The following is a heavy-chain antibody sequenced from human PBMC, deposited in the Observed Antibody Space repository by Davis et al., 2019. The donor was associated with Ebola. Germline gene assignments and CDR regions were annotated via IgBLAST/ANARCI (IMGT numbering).Heavy chain of an antibody. CDR3: AHSHGWY. Sequence: GESLKISCAASGFTFSSYGMHWVRQAPGKGLEWVAFIRYDGSNKYYADSVKGRFTISRDNSKNTLYLQMNSLRAEDTAVYYCAHSHGWYWGQGTLVTVSS. D-gene: IGHD5-18*01. J-gene: IGHJ4*02. V-gene: IGHV3-30*02. CDR2: IRYDGSNK. CDR1: GFTFSSYG.